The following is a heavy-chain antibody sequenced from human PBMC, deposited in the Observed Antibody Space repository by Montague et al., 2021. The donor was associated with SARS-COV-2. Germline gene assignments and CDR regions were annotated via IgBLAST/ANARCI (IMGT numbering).Heavy chain of an antibody. CDR2: LYYSGTT. CDR3: ARETYISGWFQQFDY. CDR1: GGSISSSNYY. D-gene: IGHD6-19*01. J-gene: IGHJ4*02. Sequence: SETLSLTCTVSGGSISSSNYYWGWIRQPPGKGLEWIGSLYYSGTTYYNPSLQSRVTISVDTSKKQFSLKLSSVTAADTAVYYCARETYISGWFQQFDYWGQGTLVTVSS. V-gene: IGHV4-39*01.